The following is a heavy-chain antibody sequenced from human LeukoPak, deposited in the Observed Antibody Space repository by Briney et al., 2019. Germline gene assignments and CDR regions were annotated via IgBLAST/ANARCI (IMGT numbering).Heavy chain of an antibody. CDR2: IYYSGST. Sequence: SETLSLTCTVSGGSISSYYWSWIRQPPGKGLEWIGYIYYSGSTNYNPSLKSRVTISVDTSKNQFSLKLSSVTAADTAVYYCARGVIDYYGSGTLVFRYWGQGTLVTVSS. CDR3: ARGVIDYYGSGTLVFRY. D-gene: IGHD3-10*01. CDR1: GGSISSYY. V-gene: IGHV4-59*01. J-gene: IGHJ4*02.